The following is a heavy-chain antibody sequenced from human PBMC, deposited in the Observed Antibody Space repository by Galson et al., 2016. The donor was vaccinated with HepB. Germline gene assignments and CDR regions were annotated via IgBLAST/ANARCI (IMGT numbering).Heavy chain of an antibody. CDR2: ISHTGNT. CDR1: GGSFSGYY. CDR3: PYADAFYYNGMDV. D-gene: IGHD4-17*01. J-gene: IGHJ6*02. Sequence: EPLSLTCSVYGGSFSGYYWSWVRQSPGKGLEWIGEISHTGNTYYNPSLKSRVTISIDTSKNQFSLRLSSVTAADTAIYYCPYADAFYYNGMDVWGLGTTVTVSS. V-gene: IGHV4-34*01.